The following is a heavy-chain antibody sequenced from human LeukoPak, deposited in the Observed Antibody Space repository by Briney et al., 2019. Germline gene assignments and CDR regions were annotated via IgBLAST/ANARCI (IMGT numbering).Heavy chain of an antibody. CDR3: ARGLASGYPPIPFDY. D-gene: IGHD3-3*01. J-gene: IGHJ4*02. Sequence: SETLSLTCSVSGYSIANGYHWAWVRQPPGKGLEWIGEIIDTGSTKYNSSLKSRVTISVDTSENEFSLNLTSVTAADTAIYYCARGLASGYPPIPFDYWGQGTLVTVSS. CDR2: IIDTGST. CDR1: GYSIANGYH. V-gene: IGHV4-38-2*01.